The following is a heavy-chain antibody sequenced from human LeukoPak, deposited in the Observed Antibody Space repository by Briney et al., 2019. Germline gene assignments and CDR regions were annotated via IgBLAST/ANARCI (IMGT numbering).Heavy chain of an antibody. CDR1: DYTFTSYG. CDR3: ARERARSGSRYAFDI. CDR2: ISAHNGNT. Sequence: GASVKVSCKASDYTFTSYGISWVRQAPGQGLEWMGWISAHNGNTNYAQKVQDRVTLTTDPSTSTAYMELRSLRSDDTAVYYCARERARSGSRYAFDIWGQGTMDTVSS. V-gene: IGHV1-18*01. D-gene: IGHD1-26*01. J-gene: IGHJ3*02.